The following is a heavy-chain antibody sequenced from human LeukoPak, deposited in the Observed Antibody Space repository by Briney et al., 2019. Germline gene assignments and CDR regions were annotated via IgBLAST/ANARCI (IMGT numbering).Heavy chain of an antibody. V-gene: IGHV4-59*01. CDR2: ISYSGST. Sequence: SETLSLACTVSGGSISSYYWTWIRQPPGKGLEWIGYISYSGSTNYNPSLKSRVTMSVDTSKNQFSLKLSSVTAADIAIYYCARGVGIIGTTDSFDYWGQGTLVTVSS. CDR1: GGSISSYY. CDR3: ARGVGIIGTTDSFDY. J-gene: IGHJ4*02. D-gene: IGHD1-20*01.